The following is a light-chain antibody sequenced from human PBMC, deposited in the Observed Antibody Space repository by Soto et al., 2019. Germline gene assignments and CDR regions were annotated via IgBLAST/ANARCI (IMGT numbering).Light chain of an antibody. J-gene: IGLJ1*01. CDR1: SNDVGHSSF. V-gene: IGLV2-8*01. CDR3: NAHADNDNHV. Sequence: QSALTQPPSASGSPGQSVTISCTGNSNDVGHSSFISWYQQHPGKGPKLIIYEVSKRPSGVPDRFSGSKSGNTASLSVSGLQDEDEADYFCNAHADNDNHVFGTGTKLTVL. CDR2: EVS.